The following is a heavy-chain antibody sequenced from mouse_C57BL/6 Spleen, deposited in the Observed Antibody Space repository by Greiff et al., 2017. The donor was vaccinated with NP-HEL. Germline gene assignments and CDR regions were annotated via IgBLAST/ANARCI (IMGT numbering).Heavy chain of an antibody. D-gene: IGHD2-4*01. CDR3: ARRDYPLYAMDY. CDR2: ISSGSSTI. J-gene: IGHJ4*01. V-gene: IGHV5-17*01. CDR1: GFTFSDYG. Sequence: EVKLMESGGGLVKPGGSLKLSCAASGFTFSDYGMHWVRQAPEKGLEWVAYISSGSSTIYYADTVKGRLTISRDNAKNTLFLQMTSLRSEDTAMYYCARRDYPLYAMDYWGQGTSVTVSS.